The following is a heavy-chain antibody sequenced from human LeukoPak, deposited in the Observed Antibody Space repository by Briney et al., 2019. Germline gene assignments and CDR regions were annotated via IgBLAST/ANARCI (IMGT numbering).Heavy chain of an antibody. V-gene: IGHV3-74*01. J-gene: IGHJ4*02. CDR3: ARDQLYCSGGICYFDY. CDR2: INSDGRST. D-gene: IGHD2-15*01. CDR1: GFTFSSYW. Sequence: GGSLRLSCAASGFTFSSYWVHWVRQAPAKGLVWVSRINSDGRSTSSADSVKGRFTISRDNAKNTLYLQMNSLRTEDTAVYYCARDQLYCSGGICYFDYWGQGTLVTVSS.